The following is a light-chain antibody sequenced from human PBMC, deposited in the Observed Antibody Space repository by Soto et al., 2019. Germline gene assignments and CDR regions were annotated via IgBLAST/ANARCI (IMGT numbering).Light chain of an antibody. Sequence: EVVLTQSPATLSLSPGERATLSCRASQAVPSYLAWYQQKPGQAPRLLIYDISNRATGIPARFSGSGSGTDSTLNITSMEPEDVAVHSCHQRNSWPGSTFGQGTKLEIK. CDR2: DIS. J-gene: IGKJ2*02. CDR1: QAVPSY. CDR3: HQRNSWPGST. V-gene: IGKV3-11*01.